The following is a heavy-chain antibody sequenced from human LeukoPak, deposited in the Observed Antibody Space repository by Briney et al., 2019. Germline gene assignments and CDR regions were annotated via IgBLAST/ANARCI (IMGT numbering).Heavy chain of an antibody. CDR1: GYSFTNYW. CDR3: VRGGSGAYYYGMDV. CDR2: IYPGDSDT. V-gene: IGHV5-51*01. J-gene: IGHJ6*02. D-gene: IGHD1-26*01. Sequence: GESLQISCKGSGYSFTNYWIAWVRQMPGKGLEWMGIIYPGDSDTRYSPSLQGQVTITANKSISTAYLQWSSLKASDTAVYYCVRGGSGAYYYGMDVWGQGTTVTVSS.